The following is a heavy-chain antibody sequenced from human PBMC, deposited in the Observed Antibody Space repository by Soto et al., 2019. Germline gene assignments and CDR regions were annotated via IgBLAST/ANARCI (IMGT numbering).Heavy chain of an antibody. J-gene: IGHJ4*02. D-gene: IGHD5-18*01. CDR2: ISYDGNDK. V-gene: IGHV3-30*18. Sequence: QVQLVESGGGVVQPGRSLRLSCAASGFTVSSYGMHWVRQAPGKGLEWVAVISYDGNDKYYADSVKGRFTISRDNSKNKLHLQMNSLRGEDTAVYYCAKARESGYSYGYVGHWGQGTLFPVSS. CDR3: AKARESGYSYGYVGH. CDR1: GFTVSSYG.